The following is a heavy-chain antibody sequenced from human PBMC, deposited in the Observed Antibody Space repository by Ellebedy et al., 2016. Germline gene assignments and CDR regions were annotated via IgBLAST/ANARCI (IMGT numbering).Heavy chain of an antibody. Sequence: GESLKISCVASGFTFRTYAMSWIRQAPGKGLEWVAVIWYDGSNKYYADSVKGRFTISRDNSKNTLYLQMNSLRAEDTAVYYCARDGITMVRGVLPIDPWGQGTLVTVSS. CDR1: GFTFRTYA. D-gene: IGHD3-10*01. CDR3: ARDGITMVRGVLPIDP. V-gene: IGHV3-33*08. CDR2: IWYDGSNK. J-gene: IGHJ5*02.